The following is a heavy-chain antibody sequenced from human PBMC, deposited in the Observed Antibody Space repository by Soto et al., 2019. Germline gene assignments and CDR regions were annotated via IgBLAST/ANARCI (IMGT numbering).Heavy chain of an antibody. CDR3: ARDRMRYCSGGSCYSDY. CDR2: ISYDGSNK. J-gene: IGHJ4*02. V-gene: IGHV3-30-3*01. Sequence: QVQLVESGGGVVQPGRSLRLSCAASGFTFSSYAMHWVRQAPGKGLEWVAVISYDGSNKYYADSVKGRFTISRDNSKNTLYLQMNSLSAEDTAVYYCARDRMRYCSGGSCYSDYWGQGTLVTVSS. D-gene: IGHD2-15*01. CDR1: GFTFSSYA.